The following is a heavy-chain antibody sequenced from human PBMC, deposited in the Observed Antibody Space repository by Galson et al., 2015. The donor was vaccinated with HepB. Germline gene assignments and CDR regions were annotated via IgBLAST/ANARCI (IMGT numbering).Heavy chain of an antibody. J-gene: IGHJ4*02. D-gene: IGHD6-19*01. CDR2: ISGSGAST. CDR1: GFTFSNYA. Sequence: SLRLSCAASGFTFSNYAISWVRQAPGKGLEWISAISGSGASTYSADSVKGRFTISRDDSKNTVYLQMNSLRAEDTAIYYCAKDAYTSGWYSDYWGQGTLITVSS. CDR3: AKDAYTSGWYSDY. V-gene: IGHV3-23*01.